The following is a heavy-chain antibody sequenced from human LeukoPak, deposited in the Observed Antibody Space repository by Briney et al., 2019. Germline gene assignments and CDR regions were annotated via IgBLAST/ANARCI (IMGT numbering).Heavy chain of an antibody. CDR1: GGPISSSSYY. J-gene: IGHJ6*03. D-gene: IGHD6-19*01. Sequence: PSETLSLTCTVSGGPISSSSYYWGWIRQPPGKGLEWIGSIYYSGSTYYNPSLKSLVTISVDTSKNQFSLKLSSVTAADTAVYYCARLGRAVAGNYYYYMDVWGKGTTVTVSS. CDR2: IYYSGST. CDR3: ARLGRAVAGNYYYYMDV. V-gene: IGHV4-39*01.